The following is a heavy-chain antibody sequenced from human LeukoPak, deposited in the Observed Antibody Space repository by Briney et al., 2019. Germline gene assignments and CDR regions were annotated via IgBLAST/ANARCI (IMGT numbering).Heavy chain of an antibody. Sequence: PSETLSLTCTVFGGSISRGSDYWGWIRQPPGRGLEWIGGLYYSGVVYYNPSPKSRVTISVDTSKDQFSLRLGSVTAADTAVYYCARRTYSGSYDWFDPWGQGTLVTVSS. CDR2: LYYSGVV. CDR3: ARRTYSGSYDWFDP. CDR1: GGSISRGSDY. J-gene: IGHJ5*02. D-gene: IGHD1-26*01. V-gene: IGHV4-39*01.